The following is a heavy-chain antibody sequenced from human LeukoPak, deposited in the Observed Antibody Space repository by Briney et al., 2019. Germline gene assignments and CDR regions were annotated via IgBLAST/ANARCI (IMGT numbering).Heavy chain of an antibody. J-gene: IGHJ2*01. V-gene: IGHV4-39*01. Sequence: SETLSLTCTVSGGSISSESSYWDWIRQPPGEGLEWIGSIYYSGSTYYNPSLKSRVTISVDTSKNQFSLKLSSVTAADTAVYYCARHPSYYKIGGLDFWGRGTLVTVS. D-gene: IGHD2-15*01. CDR1: GGSISSESSY. CDR2: IYYSGST. CDR3: ARHPSYYKIGGLDF.